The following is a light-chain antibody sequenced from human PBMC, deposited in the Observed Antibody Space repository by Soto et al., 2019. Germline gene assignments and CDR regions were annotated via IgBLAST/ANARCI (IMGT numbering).Light chain of an antibody. J-gene: IGLJ2*01. CDR3: QSADSSGTYVV. CDR2: NDS. Sequence: SYELTQPPSVSVSPGQTARITCSGDALPKQYAYWYKQKPGQAPVLVIYNDSERPSGIPERFSGSSSGTTVTLTISGVQAEDEADYYCQSADSSGTYVVFGGGTKLTVL. CDR1: ALPKQY. V-gene: IGLV3-25*03.